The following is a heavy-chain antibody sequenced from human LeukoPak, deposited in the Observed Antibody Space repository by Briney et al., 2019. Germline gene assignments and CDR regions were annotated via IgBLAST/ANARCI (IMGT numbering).Heavy chain of an antibody. V-gene: IGHV4-4*09. CDR1: GGSISSYY. Sequence: SETLSLTCTVSGGSISSYYWSWIRQPPGKGLEWIGYIYTSGSTNYNPSLKSRVTISVDTSKNQFSLKLSSVTAADTAVYYCARQVTYWFDPWGQGTLVTASS. CDR3: ARQVTYWFDP. J-gene: IGHJ5*02. D-gene: IGHD3-10*01. CDR2: IYTSGST.